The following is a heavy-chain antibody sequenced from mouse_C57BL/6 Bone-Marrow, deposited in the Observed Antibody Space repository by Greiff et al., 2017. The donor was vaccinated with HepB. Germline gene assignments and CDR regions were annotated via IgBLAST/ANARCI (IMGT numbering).Heavy chain of an antibody. Sequence: VQLKESGAELVRPGASVKLSCTASGFNIKDYYMHWVKQRPEQGLEWIGRIDPEDGVTEYAPKFQGKATMTADTSSNTAYLQLSSLTSEDTAVYYCTTYYYGSSSYWYFDVWGTGTTVTVSS. CDR3: TTYYYGSSSYWYFDV. J-gene: IGHJ1*03. V-gene: IGHV14-1*01. CDR2: IDPEDGVT. CDR1: GFNIKDYY. D-gene: IGHD1-1*01.